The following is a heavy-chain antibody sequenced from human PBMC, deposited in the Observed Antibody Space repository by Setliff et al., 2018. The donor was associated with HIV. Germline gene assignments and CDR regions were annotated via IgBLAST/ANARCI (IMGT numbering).Heavy chain of an antibody. Sequence: ASVKVSCKASGYTFTTHDNTHDINWVRQAPGQGLEWMGRMNPNSGNTGYAQEIQGRVTMTRNTSISTAYMELSSLRSEDTAVYYCARGIKLVGGVIVGSMDVWGKGTTVTVSS. CDR3: ARGIKLVGGVIVGSMDV. CDR2: MNPNSGNT. J-gene: IGHJ6*03. CDR1: GYTFTTHD. V-gene: IGHV1-8*01. D-gene: IGHD3-16*02.